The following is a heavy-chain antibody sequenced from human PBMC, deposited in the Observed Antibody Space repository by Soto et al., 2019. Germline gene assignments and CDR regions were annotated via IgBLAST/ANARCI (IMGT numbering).Heavy chain of an antibody. V-gene: IGHV1-69*02. CDR1: GGTFRTYT. CDR3: ARSIQEEIGVAGPKDLWFDP. CDR2: IIPILDVA. J-gene: IGHJ5*02. D-gene: IGHD6-19*01. Sequence: QVQLVQSGAEVKRPGSSVKVSCQTSGGTFRTYTINWVRQAPGQGLEWMGRIIPILDVANYAQKFQGRVKITGEKTTSTAHMELRRRRTENPAVYYCARSIQEEIGVAGPKDLWFDPWGQGTLVTVSS.